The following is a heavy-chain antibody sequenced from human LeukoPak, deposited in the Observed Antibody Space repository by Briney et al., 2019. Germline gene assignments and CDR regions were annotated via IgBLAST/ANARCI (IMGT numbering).Heavy chain of an antibody. J-gene: IGHJ3*02. V-gene: IGHV3-53*01. D-gene: IGHD6-6*01. Sequence: GGSLRLSCAASGFTFSSYAMSWVRQAPGKGLEWVSVIYSGGSTYYADSVKGRFTISRDNSKNTLYLQMNSLRAEDTAVYYCARASSVNDAFDIWGQGTVVTVSS. CDR1: GFTFSSYA. CDR3: ARASSVNDAFDI. CDR2: IYSGGST.